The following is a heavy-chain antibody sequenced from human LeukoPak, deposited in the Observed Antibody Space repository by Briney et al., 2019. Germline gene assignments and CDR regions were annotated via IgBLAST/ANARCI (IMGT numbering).Heavy chain of an antibody. Sequence: ASVKVSCKASGYTFTGYYMHWVRQAPGQGLEWMGWINPNSGGTNYAQKFQGRVTMTRDTSISTAFMELSRLRSDDPDLYYFARDKGNYYDSSGYYSFDYWGQGTLVTVSS. J-gene: IGHJ4*02. D-gene: IGHD3-22*01. CDR1: GYTFTGYY. CDR2: INPNSGGT. CDR3: ARDKGNYYDSSGYYSFDY. V-gene: IGHV1-2*02.